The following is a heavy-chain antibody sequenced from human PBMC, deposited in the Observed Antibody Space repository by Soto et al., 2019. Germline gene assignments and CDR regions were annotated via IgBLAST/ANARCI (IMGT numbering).Heavy chain of an antibody. J-gene: IGHJ4*02. CDR2: IIPIFGTP. Sequence: GASVKVSCKASGGTFNNYVINWVRQAPGQGLGLMAGIIPIFGTPNYAQKFQGRVTITADKSTSTAYMELNSLRSEDTAVYYCAGRCDGTNCLAHFDYWGQGTLVTVSS. CDR1: GGTFNNYV. D-gene: IGHD2-2*01. V-gene: IGHV1-69*06. CDR3: AGRCDGTNCLAHFDY.